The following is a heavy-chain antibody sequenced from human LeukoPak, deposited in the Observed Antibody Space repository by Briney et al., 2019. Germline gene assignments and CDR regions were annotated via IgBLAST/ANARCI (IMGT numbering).Heavy chain of an antibody. V-gene: IGHV3-33*01. J-gene: IGHJ4*02. D-gene: IGHD1-1*01. Sequence: GGSLRLSCAASGFTFSAYGMHWVRQAPGKGVEGVAAAWYDGSKGYYADSVKGRFTISRDNSKDTLDLQMNSLRAEDTAVYYCARVREQLEWYFYYWGQGTLVTVSS. CDR3: ARVREQLEWYFYY. CDR1: GFTFSAYG. CDR2: AWYDGSKG.